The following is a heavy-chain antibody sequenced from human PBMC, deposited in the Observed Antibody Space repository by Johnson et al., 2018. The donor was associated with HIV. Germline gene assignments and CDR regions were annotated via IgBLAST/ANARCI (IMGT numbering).Heavy chain of an antibody. CDR2: IYSGGST. D-gene: IGHD1-7*01. CDR1: GFTVSSNY. Sequence: VQLVESGGGLVQPGGSLRLSCAASGFTVSSNYMSWVRQAPGKGLEWVSVIYSGGSTYYADSVKGRFTISRDNSKNTLYLQMNSLGAEDTAVYYCAKRDLITGTNSFDIWGQGTMVTVSS. J-gene: IGHJ3*02. V-gene: IGHV3-66*04. CDR3: AKRDLITGTNSFDI.